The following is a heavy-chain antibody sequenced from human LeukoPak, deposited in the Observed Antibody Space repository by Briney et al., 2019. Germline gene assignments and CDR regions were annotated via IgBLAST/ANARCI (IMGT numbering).Heavy chain of an antibody. D-gene: IGHD3-10*01. Sequence: SSETLSLTCTVSGGSISSYYWSWIRQPPGKGLEWIGYIHYSGSTNYNPSLKSRVTISVDTSKNQFSLKLSSVTAADTAVYYCARATYALGFGELYPFDYWGQGTLVTVSS. J-gene: IGHJ4*02. CDR2: IHYSGST. V-gene: IGHV4-59*01. CDR3: ARATYALGFGELYPFDY. CDR1: GGSISSYY.